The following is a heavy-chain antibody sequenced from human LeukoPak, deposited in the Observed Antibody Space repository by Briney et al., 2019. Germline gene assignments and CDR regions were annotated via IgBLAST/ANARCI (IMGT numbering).Heavy chain of an antibody. CDR1: GYTFTSYD. Sequence: ASVKVSCKASGYTFTSYDINWVRQATGQGLEWMGWMNPNSGNTGYAQKFQGRVTMTRNTSISTAYMELSSLRSEDTAVYYCAREFRREYGSGWYVFPWGQGTLVTVSS. J-gene: IGHJ5*02. D-gene: IGHD6-19*01. V-gene: IGHV1-8*01. CDR2: MNPNSGNT. CDR3: AREFRREYGSGWYVFP.